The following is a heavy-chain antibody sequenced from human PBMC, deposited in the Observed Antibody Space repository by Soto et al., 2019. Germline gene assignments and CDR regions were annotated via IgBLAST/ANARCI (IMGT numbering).Heavy chain of an antibody. J-gene: IGHJ4*02. CDR2: INGDGSST. CDR3: ARGARNFYYFDY. Sequence: EVQLVESGGGLVQPGGSQRFSCAASGFTFSSYSMHWVRQAPGKGLVWVSRINGDGSSTNYADSVKGRFTISRDNDKNTLYLQMNSLRAEDTAVYYCARGARNFYYFDYWGQGALVIVSS. CDR1: GFTFSSYS. V-gene: IGHV3-74*01.